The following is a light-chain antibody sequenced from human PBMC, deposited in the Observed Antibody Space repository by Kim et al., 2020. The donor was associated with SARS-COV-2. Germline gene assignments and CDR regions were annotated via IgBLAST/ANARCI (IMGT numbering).Light chain of an antibody. CDR2: DVS. Sequence: QSVLTQPASVSGSPGQSITISCTETSSDVSGYNYVSWYQQHPGKAPKLMIYDVSNRPSGVSNRFSGSKSGNTASLTISGLQAEDEADYYCSSYTSSSTLWVFGGGTQLTVL. V-gene: IGLV2-14*03. CDR3: SSYTSSSTLWV. CDR1: SSDVSGYNY. J-gene: IGLJ3*02.